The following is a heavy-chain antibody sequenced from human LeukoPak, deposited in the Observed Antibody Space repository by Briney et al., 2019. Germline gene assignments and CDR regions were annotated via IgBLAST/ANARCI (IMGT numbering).Heavy chain of an antibody. CDR1: GGSISSYY. Sequence: SETLSLTRTVSGGSISSYYWSWIRQPPGKGLEWIGYIYYSGSTNYNPSLKSRVTISVDTSKNQFSLKLSSVTAADTAVYYCARDGLRHYYYYYGMDVWGQGTTVTVSS. CDR3: ARDGLRHYYYYYGMDV. CDR2: IYYSGST. V-gene: IGHV4-59*12. J-gene: IGHJ6*02. D-gene: IGHD5-12*01.